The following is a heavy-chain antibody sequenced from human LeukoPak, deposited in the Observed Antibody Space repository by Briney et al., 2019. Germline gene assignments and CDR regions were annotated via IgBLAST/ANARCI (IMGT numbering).Heavy chain of an antibody. Sequence: GGSLRLSCAASGFTFSSHWMSWVRQAPGKGLEWVANIKQDGSEKYYVDSVKGRFTISRDNAKNSLYLQMNSLRAEDTAVYYCARDLYSYGYGFNYYSYGMDVWGQGTTVTVSS. V-gene: IGHV3-7*01. CDR3: ARDLYSYGYGFNYYSYGMDV. CDR2: IKQDGSEK. D-gene: IGHD5-18*01. CDR1: GFTFSSHW. J-gene: IGHJ6*02.